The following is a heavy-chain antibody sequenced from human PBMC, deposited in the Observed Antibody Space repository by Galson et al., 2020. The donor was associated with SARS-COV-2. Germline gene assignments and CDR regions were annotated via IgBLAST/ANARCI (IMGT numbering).Heavy chain of an antibody. Sequence: GESLKISCAASGFTFSSYGMHWVRQAPGKGLEWVAVISYDGSNKYYADSVKGRFTISRDNSKNTLYLQMNSLRAEDTAVYYCAAYNIAVAGFDYWGQGTLVTVSS. V-gene: IGHV3-30*03. CDR3: AAYNIAVAGFDY. CDR1: GFTFSSYG. J-gene: IGHJ4*02. CDR2: ISYDGSNK. D-gene: IGHD6-19*01.